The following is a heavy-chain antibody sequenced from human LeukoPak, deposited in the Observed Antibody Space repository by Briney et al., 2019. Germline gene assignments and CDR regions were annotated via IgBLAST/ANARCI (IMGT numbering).Heavy chain of an antibody. CDR3: ARKGLGYCSGGSCFSPVAY. Sequence: GGSLRLSCAASGFTFSSYAMHWVRQAPGKGLEWVAVISYDGDNKYYADSVKGRFTISRDNSKNTLYLQMNSLRPEDTAVYYCARKGLGYCSGGSCFSPVAYWGQGTLVTVSS. J-gene: IGHJ4*02. V-gene: IGHV3-30-3*01. D-gene: IGHD2-15*01. CDR1: GFTFSSYA. CDR2: ISYDGDNK.